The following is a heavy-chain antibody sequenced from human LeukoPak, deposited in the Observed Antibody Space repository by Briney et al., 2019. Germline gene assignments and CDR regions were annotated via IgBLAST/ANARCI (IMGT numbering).Heavy chain of an antibody. CDR1: GFTFDDYA. D-gene: IGHD6-13*01. Sequence: PGRSLRLSCAASGFTFDDYAMHWVRQAPGKGLEWVSGITWNRDNIGYGDSVKGRFTISRDNSKNTLYLQMNSLRAEDTAVYYCAKDLRAAAVQMGVEVWGQGTTVTVSS. CDR2: ITWNRDNI. V-gene: IGHV3-9*01. CDR3: AKDLRAAAVQMGVEV. J-gene: IGHJ6*02.